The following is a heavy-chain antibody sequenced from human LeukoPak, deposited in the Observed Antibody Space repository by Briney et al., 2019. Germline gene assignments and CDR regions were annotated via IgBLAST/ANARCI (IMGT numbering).Heavy chain of an antibody. CDR1: GYTFTSYD. J-gene: IGHJ6*02. Sequence: ASVKVSCKASGYTFTSYDISWVRQAPGQGLEWMGWINPNSGGTNYAQKFQGRVTMTRDTSISTAYMELSRLRSDDTAVYYCARDRYGDGMDVWGQGTTVTVSS. D-gene: IGHD5-18*01. CDR2: INPNSGGT. CDR3: ARDRYGDGMDV. V-gene: IGHV1-2*02.